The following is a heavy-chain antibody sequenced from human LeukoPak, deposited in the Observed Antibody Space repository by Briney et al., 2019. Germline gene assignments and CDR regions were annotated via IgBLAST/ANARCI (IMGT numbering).Heavy chain of an antibody. Sequence: GESLKISCKGSGYSLTSYWIGWVRQMPGKGLEWMGIIYPGDSDTRYSPSFQGQVTISADKSISTAYLQWSSLKASDTAMYYCARGNYDFWSGYYQTFDYWGQGTLVTVSS. J-gene: IGHJ4*02. CDR1: GYSLTSYW. CDR3: ARGNYDFWSGYYQTFDY. V-gene: IGHV5-51*01. CDR2: IYPGDSDT. D-gene: IGHD3-3*01.